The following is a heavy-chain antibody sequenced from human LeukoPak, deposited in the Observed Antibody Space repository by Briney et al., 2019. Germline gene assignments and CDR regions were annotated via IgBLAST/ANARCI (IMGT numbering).Heavy chain of an antibody. V-gene: IGHV3-21*01. CDR1: AFTFNSYS. CDR3: ARAGYGFDY. J-gene: IGHJ4*02. CDR2: ITSTSVST. D-gene: IGHD1-1*01. Sequence: GGSLRLSCAASAFTFNSYSMSWVRQAPGKGLEWVASITSTSVSTYYADSVKGRFTISRDNAKNSLYLQMNSLRAEDTAVYYCARAGYGFDYWGQGTLVTVSS.